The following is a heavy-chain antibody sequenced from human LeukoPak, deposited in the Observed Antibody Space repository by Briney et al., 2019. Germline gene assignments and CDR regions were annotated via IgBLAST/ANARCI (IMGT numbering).Heavy chain of an antibody. CDR3: ATWSPREYCSSTTCYDNWFDR. Sequence: SVKVSCKASGGIFSSYAFNWVRQAPGQGLEWMGRIIPMFGTPNQAQKFQGRVTISADKFTRTACMELSSLRSEDTAVYYCATWSPREYCSSTTCYDNWFDRWGQGTLVTVSS. CDR2: IIPMFGTP. CDR1: GGIFSSYA. V-gene: IGHV1-69*06. J-gene: IGHJ5*02. D-gene: IGHD2-2*01.